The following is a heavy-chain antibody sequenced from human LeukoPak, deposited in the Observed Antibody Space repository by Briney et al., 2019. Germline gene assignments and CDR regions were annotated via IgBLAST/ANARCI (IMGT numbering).Heavy chain of an antibody. J-gene: IGHJ6*03. V-gene: IGHV4-59*01. D-gene: IGHD6-6*01. CDR1: GGSISSYY. CDR3: ASTRDSSSSLYYYYYMDV. Sequence: SETLSLTCTVSGGSISSYYWSWIRQPPGKGLEWIGYIYYSGSTNYNPSLKSRVTISVDTSKNQFSLKLSSVTAADTAVYYCASTRDSSSSLYYYYYMDVWGKGTTVTVSS. CDR2: IYYSGST.